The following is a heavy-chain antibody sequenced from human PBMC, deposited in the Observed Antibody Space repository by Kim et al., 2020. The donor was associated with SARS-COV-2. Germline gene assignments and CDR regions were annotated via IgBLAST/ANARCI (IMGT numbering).Heavy chain of an antibody. V-gene: IGHV1-46*01. CDR3: ARDNSNWAVDY. CDR1: GYTFTSYK. J-gene: IGHJ4*02. D-gene: IGHD3-16*01. CDR2: ITPGDGST. Sequence: ASVKVSCKPSGYTFTSYKIHWVRQAPVQGLEWMGIITPGDGSTSYAQKFQGRVTMTTDTSTSIVYMEVSSLNSEDTAVYYCARDNSNWAVDYWGQGTLVTVSS.